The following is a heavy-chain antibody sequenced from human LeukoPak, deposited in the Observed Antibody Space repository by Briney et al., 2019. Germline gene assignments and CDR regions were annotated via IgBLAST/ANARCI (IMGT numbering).Heavy chain of an antibody. V-gene: IGHV1-18*01. CDR3: ARGAYGDK. Sequence: ASVKVSCKASGYTLTSYGINWMRQPPGQGLAWMGWISTQSGNTNYAQKVQGRLTLTTDRSTNTAYMELRSLRSDDTAVYYCARGAYGDKWGQGTMVTVSS. CDR2: ISTQSGNT. J-gene: IGHJ4*02. D-gene: IGHD4-17*01. CDR1: GYTLTSYG.